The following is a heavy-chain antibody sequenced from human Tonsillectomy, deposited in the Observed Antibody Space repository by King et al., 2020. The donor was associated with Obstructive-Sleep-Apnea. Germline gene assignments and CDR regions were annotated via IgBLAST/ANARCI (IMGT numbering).Heavy chain of an antibody. CDR2: IYYSGTT. V-gene: IGHV4-59*01. CDR1: GGSISSSY. CDR3: ARSGTHISGWDLVDS. D-gene: IGHD6-19*01. Sequence: QLQESGPGLVKPSETLSLTCTVSGGSISSSYWNWIRQPPGRGPEWIGYIYYSGTTKYNPSLKSRVTISVDTSKNQFSLRLNSVTAADTAVYFCARSGTHISGWDLVDSWGQGTLVTVSS. J-gene: IGHJ4*02.